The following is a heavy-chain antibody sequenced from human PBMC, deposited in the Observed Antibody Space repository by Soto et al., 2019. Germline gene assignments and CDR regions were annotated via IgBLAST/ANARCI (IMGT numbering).Heavy chain of an antibody. Sequence: EVQLVESGGGLIQPGGSLRLSCAASGFTVSSTYMSWVRQAPGKGLEWASVIYSGGSTFYADSVKGRFTISRDNSKNTLYLHMNSRRAEDTAVYYCAKMYSGSSPLQYWGQGTLVTVSS. CDR3: AKMYSGSSPLQY. V-gene: IGHV3-53*01. D-gene: IGHD1-26*01. J-gene: IGHJ4*02. CDR1: GFTVSSTY. CDR2: IYSGGST.